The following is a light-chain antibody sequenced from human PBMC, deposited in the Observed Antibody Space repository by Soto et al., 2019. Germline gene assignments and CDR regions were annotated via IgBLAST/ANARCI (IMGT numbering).Light chain of an antibody. J-gene: IGKJ2*01. CDR2: SAS. Sequence: VVMTQSPATLSVSPGQRATLSCWASHSVSSNLAWYQQKPGQAPRLLIYSASIRATGIPARFSGSGSGTEFTLTINSLQSEDFAVYYCQQYNDWYTFGQGTKLES. CDR3: QQYNDWYT. V-gene: IGKV3-15*01. CDR1: HSVSSN.